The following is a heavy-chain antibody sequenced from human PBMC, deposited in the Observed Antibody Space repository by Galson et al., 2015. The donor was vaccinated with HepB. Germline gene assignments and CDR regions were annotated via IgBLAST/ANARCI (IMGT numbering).Heavy chain of an antibody. D-gene: IGHD4/OR15-4a*01. CDR2: ISTNGATI. CDR1: DSTFSSYT. V-gene: IGHV3-48*04. CDR3: ATTKFGSGAYWTFDI. Sequence: LRLACAASDSTFSSYTMNWVRQPPGKGLQWCSYISTNGATIHYADPVKGRITIARDNAKNTMWLQMNSVRAEDAAVYYCATTKFGSGAYWTFDIWGQGTLVTVSS. J-gene: IGHJ3*02.